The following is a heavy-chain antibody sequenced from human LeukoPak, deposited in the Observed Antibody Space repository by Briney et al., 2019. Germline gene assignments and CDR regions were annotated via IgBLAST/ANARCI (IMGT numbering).Heavy chain of an antibody. Sequence: KPSETLSLTCTVSGYSISSGYYWGWIRQPPGKGLEWIGSIYHSGSTYYNPSLKSRVTISVGTSKNQFSLKLSSVTAADTAVYYCACLTTADAFDIWGQGTMVTVSS. CDR2: IYHSGST. V-gene: IGHV4-38-2*02. CDR1: GYSISSGYY. CDR3: ACLTTADAFDI. D-gene: IGHD3-22*01. J-gene: IGHJ3*02.